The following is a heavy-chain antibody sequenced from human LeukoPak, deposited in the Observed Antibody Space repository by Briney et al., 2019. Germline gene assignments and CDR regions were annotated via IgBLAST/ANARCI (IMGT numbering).Heavy chain of an antibody. CDR1: GFPFSSYG. V-gene: IGHV3-30*02. CDR3: ASGGPTRGALDS. J-gene: IGHJ4*02. D-gene: IGHD1-26*01. Sequence: GGSLRLSCAASGFPFSSYGMYWVRQTPDKGLQWVAYLRKEATYSNYADSVRGRSSIARENSKNTLDLQMSSLRVEATAVYYCASGGPTRGALDSWGQGTLVTVSS. CDR2: LRKEATYS.